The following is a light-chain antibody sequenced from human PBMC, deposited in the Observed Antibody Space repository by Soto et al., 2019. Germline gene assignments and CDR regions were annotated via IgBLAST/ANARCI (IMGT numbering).Light chain of an antibody. J-gene: IGKJ5*01. CDR3: QQYYSTLIT. CDR2: WAS. V-gene: IGKV4-1*01. Sequence: DIALTQSPDSLALSLGERATMNCKSSQCVLYSSYNKSYLAWYQVKPGRPPKLLFSWASTRESGVPDRFSGSGSGTYFTLTISSRQAEDVAVYYCQQYYSTLITFGQGTRLEIK. CDR1: QCVLYSSYNKSY.